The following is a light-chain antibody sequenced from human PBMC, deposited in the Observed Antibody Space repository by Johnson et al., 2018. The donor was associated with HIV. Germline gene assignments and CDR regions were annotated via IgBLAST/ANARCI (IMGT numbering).Light chain of an antibody. CDR1: SSDIGNNY. J-gene: IGLJ1*01. V-gene: IGLV1-51*01. CDR2: DNN. CDR3: GTWDSSLSAFYV. Sequence: QSVLTQPPSVSAAPGQKVIISCSGGSSDIGNNYVSWYQQLPGTAPKLLIYDNNKRPSGIPDRFSGSKSGTSATLGITGLQTGDEADYYCGTWDSSLSAFYVFGTGTKVTIL.